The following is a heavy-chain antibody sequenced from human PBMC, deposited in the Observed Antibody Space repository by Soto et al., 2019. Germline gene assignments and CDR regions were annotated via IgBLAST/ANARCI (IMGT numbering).Heavy chain of an antibody. CDR3: ARDWSNYVGSYAGMDV. V-gene: IGHV3-30-3*01. CDR1: GFTFSSYA. J-gene: IGHJ6*02. CDR2: ISFDGSNK. D-gene: IGHD4-4*01. Sequence: QVQLVESGGGVVQPGRSLRLSCAASGFTFSSYAMHWVRQAPGKGLEWVAVISFDGSNKYYAGSVKGRFTISRDNSKNTLYLQMNSLRAEDTAVYYCARDWSNYVGSYAGMDVWGQGTKVTVSS.